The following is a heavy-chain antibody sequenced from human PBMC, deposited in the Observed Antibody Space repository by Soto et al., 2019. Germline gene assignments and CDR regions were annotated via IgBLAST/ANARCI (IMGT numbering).Heavy chain of an antibody. CDR3: AKAAGGGNVNWYFDL. V-gene: IGHV3-23*01. J-gene: IGHJ2*01. Sequence: EVQLLESGGGLVQPGGSLRLSCAASGFTFSSYAMSWVRQAPGKGLEWVSAISGSGGSTYYADSVKGRFTISRDNSNNTRYLQMISLRAEDTAVYYCAKAAGGGNVNWYFDLWGRGTLVTVSS. CDR2: ISGSGGST. D-gene: IGHD2-15*01. CDR1: GFTFSSYA.